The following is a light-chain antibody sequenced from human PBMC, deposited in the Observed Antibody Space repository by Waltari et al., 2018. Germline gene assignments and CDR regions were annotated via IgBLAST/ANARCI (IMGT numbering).Light chain of an antibody. Sequence: SYELTQPPSVSVSPGQTARLTCSADVLPSQYVYWHQQKPGQAPVGVFYKNIERPSGVLERFSASTSGTTVALTIRGVQVEDEADYYCQSADNSGTWVFGGGTKLTVL. V-gene: IGLV3-25*03. CDR2: KNI. J-gene: IGLJ3*02. CDR1: VLPSQY. CDR3: QSADNSGTWV.